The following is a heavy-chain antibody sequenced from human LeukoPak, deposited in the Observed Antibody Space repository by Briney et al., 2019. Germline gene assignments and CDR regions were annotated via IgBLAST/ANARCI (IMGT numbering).Heavy chain of an antibody. D-gene: IGHD1-1*01. J-gene: IGHJ4*02. CDR2: INPNSGGA. V-gene: IGHV1-2*02. CDR1: GYTFTDFY. Sequence: ASVKVSFKASGYTFTDFYIHWVRPAPGQGLEWMGWINPNSGGADYVQKFQGRVTMTRDTSISTVYMEMSRLTSDDTAVYYCARLREDINWYFDYWGQGTLLAVSS. CDR3: ARLREDINWYFDY.